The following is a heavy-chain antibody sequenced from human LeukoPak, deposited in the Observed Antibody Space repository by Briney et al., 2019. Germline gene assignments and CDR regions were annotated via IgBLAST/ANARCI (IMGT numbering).Heavy chain of an antibody. CDR1: GFSFRNYW. V-gene: IGHV3-7*01. Sequence: GGSLRLSCVASGFSFRNYWMSWVRQAPGKGLEWVANIKEDGSKKSHLDSVKGRFTISRDNAKNFLYLQMNSLRVEDTALYYCARDGDGRGEDFDYWGQGILVTVSS. D-gene: IGHD4-17*01. J-gene: IGHJ4*02. CDR3: ARDGDGRGEDFDY. CDR2: IKEDGSKK.